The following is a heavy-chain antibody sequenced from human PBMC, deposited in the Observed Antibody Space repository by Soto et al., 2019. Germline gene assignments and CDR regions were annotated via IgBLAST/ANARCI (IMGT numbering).Heavy chain of an antibody. J-gene: IGHJ4*02. V-gene: IGHV1-18*01. CDR3: ARAGVGSSSIAARWQNDY. Sequence: ASVKVSCKASGYTFTSYGISWVRQAPGQGLEWMGWISAYNGNTNYAQKLQGRVTMTTDTSTSTAYMGLRSLRSDDTAVYYCARAGVGSSSIAARWQNDYWGQGTLVTVSS. D-gene: IGHD6-6*01. CDR1: GYTFTSYG. CDR2: ISAYNGNT.